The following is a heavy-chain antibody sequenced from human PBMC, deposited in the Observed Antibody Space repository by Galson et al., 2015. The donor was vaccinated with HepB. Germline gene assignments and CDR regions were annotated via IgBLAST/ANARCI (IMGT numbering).Heavy chain of an antibody. J-gene: IGHJ3*02. CDR1: GYTFSSLR. CDR3: ARVRSDLDAFDI. CDR2: ISGFNGDT. V-gene: IGHV1-18*01. Sequence: SVKVSCKASGYTFSSLRFSWVRQAPGQGLEWMGWISGFNGDTDYAQSLQGRVSMTTDTSTSTAYMGLRSLRSGDTAVYYCARVRSDLDAFDIWGQGTMVTVSP.